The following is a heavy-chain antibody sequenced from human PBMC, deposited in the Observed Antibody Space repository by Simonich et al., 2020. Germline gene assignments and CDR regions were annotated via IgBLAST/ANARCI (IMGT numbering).Heavy chain of an antibody. D-gene: IGHD6-6*01. V-gene: IGHV3-48*03. Sequence: VQLVESGGGLVQPGGSLRLSCAASGFTFSSYEMNWVRQAPGKGLEWVSYISSSGSTIYYADSVKSRFTISRDNAKNSLYLQMNSLRAEDTAVYYCARDFRLQLVEIGTYYYYGMDVWGQGTTVTVSS. J-gene: IGHJ6*02. CDR3: ARDFRLQLVEIGTYYYYGMDV. CDR1: GFTFSSYE. CDR2: ISSSGSTI.